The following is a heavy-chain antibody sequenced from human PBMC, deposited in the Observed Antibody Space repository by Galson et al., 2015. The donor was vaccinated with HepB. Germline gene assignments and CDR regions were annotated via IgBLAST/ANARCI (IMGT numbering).Heavy chain of an antibody. CDR1: GFTFSSYG. CDR2: IWYDGSNK. D-gene: IGHD5-18*01. Sequence: SLRLSCAASGFTFSSYGMYWVRQAPGKGLEWVAVIWYDGSNKYYVDSVKGRFTISRDNSKNTLYLQMNSLRSEDTAVYYCARDRGYSYGSHYYYGMDVWGQGTTVTVSS. J-gene: IGHJ6*02. V-gene: IGHV3-33*01. CDR3: ARDRGYSYGSHYYYGMDV.